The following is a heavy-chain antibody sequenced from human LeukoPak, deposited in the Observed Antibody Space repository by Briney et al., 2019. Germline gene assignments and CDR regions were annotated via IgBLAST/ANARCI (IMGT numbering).Heavy chain of an antibody. CDR2: IDNTEST. J-gene: IGHJ6*04. Sequence: SETLSLTCTVSGASICSYYWSWIRQPPGKGLEWIGYIDNTESTNYNPSLKSRVTISVDKSKNHFSLKLSSVTAADTAVYYCARMTYDPHGVDVWGKGTTVTVSS. CDR1: GASICSYY. D-gene: IGHD5-12*01. V-gene: IGHV4-59*01. CDR3: ARMTYDPHGVDV.